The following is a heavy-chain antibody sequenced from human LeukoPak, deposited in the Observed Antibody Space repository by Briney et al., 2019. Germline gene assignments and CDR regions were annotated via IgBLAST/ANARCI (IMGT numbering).Heavy chain of an antibody. Sequence: PGGSLRLSCAASGFTFSSYAMHWVRQAPGKGLEWVAVISYDGSNKYYADSVKGRFTISRDNSKNTLYLQMNSLRAEDTAVYYCARAMQQLGSAFDYWGQGTLVTVSS. D-gene: IGHD6-13*01. CDR1: GFTFSSYA. V-gene: IGHV3-30-3*01. J-gene: IGHJ4*02. CDR2: ISYDGSNK. CDR3: ARAMQQLGSAFDY.